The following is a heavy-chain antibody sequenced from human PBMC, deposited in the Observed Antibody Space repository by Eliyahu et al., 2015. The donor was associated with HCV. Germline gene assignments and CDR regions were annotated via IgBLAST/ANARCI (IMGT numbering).Heavy chain of an antibody. D-gene: IGHD2-2*01. J-gene: IGHJ4*02. CDR2: ISSSSSYI. Sequence: EVQLVESGGGLVKPGGSLRLSCAASGFTFSSYSMNWVRQAPGKGLGWVSSISSSSSYIYYADSVKGRFTISRDNAKNSLYLQMNSLRAEDTAVYYCARDKGSSAAMSTGIDYWGQGTLVTVSS. CDR1: GFTFSSYS. V-gene: IGHV3-21*01. CDR3: ARDKGSSAAMSTGIDY.